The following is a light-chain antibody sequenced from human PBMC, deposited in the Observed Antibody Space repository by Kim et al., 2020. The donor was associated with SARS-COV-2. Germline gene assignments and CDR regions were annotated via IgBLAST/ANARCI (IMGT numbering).Light chain of an antibody. CDR1: SKDVGATNY. Sequence: QSALTQPASVSGSPGQSITISCTGTSKDVGATNYVSWYQQHPGKAPKLIIFDVTKRPSGVSDRFSGSKSGITASLTISGLQAEDEAGYYCCSFRMSGSFFVFGSGTKVTVL. CDR3: CSFRMSGSFFV. V-gene: IGLV2-14*03. CDR2: DVT. J-gene: IGLJ1*01.